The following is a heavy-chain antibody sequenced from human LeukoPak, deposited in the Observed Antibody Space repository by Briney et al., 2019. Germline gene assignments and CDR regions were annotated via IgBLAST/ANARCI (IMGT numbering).Heavy chain of an antibody. Sequence: PSETLSLTCAVYGGSFSGYYWSWIRHPPGKGLEWIGEINHSGSTNYNPPLKSRVTISVDTSKNQFSLKLCSVTAADTAVYYCARRKSGSYLTFDYWGEGTLVTVSS. J-gene: IGHJ4*02. CDR2: INHSGST. D-gene: IGHD1-26*01. CDR3: ARRKSGSYLTFDY. V-gene: IGHV4-34*01. CDR1: GGSFSGYY.